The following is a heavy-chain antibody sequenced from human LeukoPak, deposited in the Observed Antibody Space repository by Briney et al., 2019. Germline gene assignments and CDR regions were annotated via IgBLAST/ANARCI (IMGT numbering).Heavy chain of an antibody. CDR2: VNPNSGNT. Sequence: WASVKVSCKASGYTFTTYDINWVRQATGQGLAWMGWVNPNSGNTGYAQKFQGRVTMTRNTSISTAYMELSSLRSEDTAVYYCARGGELGSGSYGGDAFDIWGQGTMVTVSS. CDR3: ARGGELGSGSYGGDAFDI. D-gene: IGHD1-26*01. V-gene: IGHV1-8*01. J-gene: IGHJ3*02. CDR1: GYTFTTYD.